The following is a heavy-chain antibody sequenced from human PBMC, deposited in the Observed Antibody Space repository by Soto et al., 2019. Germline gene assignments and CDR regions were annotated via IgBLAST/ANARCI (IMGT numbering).Heavy chain of an antibody. D-gene: IGHD2-15*01. CDR1: AYTFTSYD. V-gene: IGHV1-8*01. CDR3: ATGYCSGGSCYSFHAFDI. Sequence: ASVKVSCKASAYTFTSYDSNWVRQATGQGLEWMGWMNPNSGNTGYAQKFQGRVTMTRNTSISTAYMELSSLRSEDTAVYYCATGYCSGGSCYSFHAFDIWGQGTMVTVSS. CDR2: MNPNSGNT. J-gene: IGHJ3*02.